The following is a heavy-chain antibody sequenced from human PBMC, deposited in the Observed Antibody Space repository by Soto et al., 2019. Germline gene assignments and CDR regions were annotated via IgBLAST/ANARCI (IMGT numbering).Heavy chain of an antibody. CDR3: ARDHGDYGDFTIFDY. V-gene: IGHV3-30-3*01. D-gene: IGHD4-17*01. CDR2: ISYDGSNK. Sequence: GGSLRLSCAASGFTFSSYAMHWVRQAPGKGLEWVAVISYDGSNKYYADSVKGRFTISRDNSKNTLYLQMSSLRAEDTAVYYCARDHGDYGDFTIFDYWGQGTLVPVSS. J-gene: IGHJ4*02. CDR1: GFTFSSYA.